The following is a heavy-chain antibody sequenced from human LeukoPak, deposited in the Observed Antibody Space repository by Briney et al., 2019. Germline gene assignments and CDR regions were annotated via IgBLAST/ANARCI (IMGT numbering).Heavy chain of an antibody. V-gene: IGHV3-9*01. CDR3: AKDIRPRGYSYGSFDY. CDR1: GITFDDYA. CDR2: ISWNSGSI. D-gene: IGHD5-18*01. J-gene: IGHJ4*02. Sequence: GRSLRLSCAVSGITFDDYAMHWVRQAPGKGLEWVSGISWNSGSIGYADSVKGRFTISRDNAKNSLYLQMNSLRAEDTALYYCAKDIRPRGYSYGSFDYWGQGTLVTVSS.